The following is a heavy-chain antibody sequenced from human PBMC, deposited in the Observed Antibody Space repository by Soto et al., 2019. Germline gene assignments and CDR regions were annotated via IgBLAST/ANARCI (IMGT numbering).Heavy chain of an antibody. CDR3: AGGFRVAATRRWFGP. Sequence: ASVKVSCKASGYTFTSYDISWVRQAPGQGLEWMGWISTYNGNTNYAQKLQGRVTMTTDTSTSTAYMELRSLRSDDTAVYYCAGGFRVAATRRWFGPWGQGNLVTVSS. V-gene: IGHV1-18*01. CDR1: GYTFTSYD. D-gene: IGHD2-15*01. J-gene: IGHJ5*01. CDR2: ISTYNGNT.